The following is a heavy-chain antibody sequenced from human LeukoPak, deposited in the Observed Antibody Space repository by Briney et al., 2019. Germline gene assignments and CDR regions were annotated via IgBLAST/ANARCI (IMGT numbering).Heavy chain of an antibody. J-gene: IGHJ6*02. D-gene: IGHD3-3*01. V-gene: IGHV4-34*01. Sequence: PSETLSLTCAVYGGSFSGYYWSWIRQPPGKGLEWIGEINHSGSTNYNPSLKSRVTISVDTSKNQFSLKLSSVTAADTAVYYCARDLENFWSGYSVYYYYGMDVWGQGTTVTVSS. CDR3: ARDLENFWSGYSVYYYYGMDV. CDR2: INHSGST. CDR1: GGSFSGYY.